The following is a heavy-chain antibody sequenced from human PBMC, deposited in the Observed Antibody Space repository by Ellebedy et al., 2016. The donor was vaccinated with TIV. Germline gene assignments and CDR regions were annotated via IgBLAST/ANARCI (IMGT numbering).Heavy chain of an antibody. CDR3: GRAIGSGSCY. Sequence: GESLKISCAASGFSLSSYWMHWVRQAPGKGLEWVANIKQDGSEKYYVDSVKGRFTISRDNAKNSLYLQMNSPRAKDTAVYFCGRAIGSGSCYWGQGTLVTVSS. J-gene: IGHJ4*02. CDR1: GFSLSSYW. D-gene: IGHD3-10*01. CDR2: IKQDGSEK. V-gene: IGHV3-7*01.